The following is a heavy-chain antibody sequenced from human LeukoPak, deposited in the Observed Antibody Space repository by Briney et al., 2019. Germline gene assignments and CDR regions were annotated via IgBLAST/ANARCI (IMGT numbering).Heavy chain of an antibody. CDR1: GGSISSYY. CDR2: IYYSGST. V-gene: IGHV4-59*01. Sequence: SETLSLTCTVSGGSISSYYWSWFRQPPGKGLEWIGYIYYSGSTNYNPSLKSRVTISVDTSKNQFSLKLSSVTAADTAVYYCARDGSLYDSSGYFDAFDIWGQGTMVTVSS. D-gene: IGHD3-22*01. J-gene: IGHJ3*02. CDR3: ARDGSLYDSSGYFDAFDI.